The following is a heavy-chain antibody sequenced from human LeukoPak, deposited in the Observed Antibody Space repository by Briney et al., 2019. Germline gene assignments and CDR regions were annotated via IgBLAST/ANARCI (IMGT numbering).Heavy chain of an antibody. J-gene: IGHJ6*02. CDR1: GFTFSSYS. D-gene: IGHD1-26*01. CDR2: ISSSSSTI. CDR3: ARWGGLTVAVRYYYYYGMDV. Sequence: PGGSLRLSCAASGFTFSSYSMNWVRQAPGKGLEWVSYISSSSSTIYYADSVKGRFTTSRDNAKNSLYLQMNSLRDEDTAVYYCARWGGLTVAVRYYYYYGMDVWGQGTTVTVSS. V-gene: IGHV3-48*02.